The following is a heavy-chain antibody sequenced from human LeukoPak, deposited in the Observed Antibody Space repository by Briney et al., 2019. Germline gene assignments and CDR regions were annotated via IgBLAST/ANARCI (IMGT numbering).Heavy chain of an antibody. V-gene: IGHV3-74*03. CDR3: AREARVGGALQY. CDR1: GLTFSTYW. J-gene: IGHJ4*02. CDR2: INPDGSIR. D-gene: IGHD1-26*01. Sequence: GGSLGLSCAASGLTFSTYWMHWVRQAPGKGLAWVARINPDGSIRTNANSVQGRVTISRDTAKDTLFLQMNSLRAEDTAVYYCAREARVGGALQYWGQGTPVTVSS.